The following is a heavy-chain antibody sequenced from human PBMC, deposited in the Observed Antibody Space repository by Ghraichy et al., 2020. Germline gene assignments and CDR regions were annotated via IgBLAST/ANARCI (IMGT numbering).Heavy chain of an antibody. J-gene: IGHJ4*02. Sequence: LSLTCAASGFTFSDHYMDWVRQAPGKGLEWVGRTRNKANSYTTQYAASVKGRFTISRDDSKNSLYLQMNSLKTEDTAVYYCARVSGSYFDYWGQGTLVTVSS. CDR3: ARVSGSYFDY. V-gene: IGHV3-72*01. CDR1: GFTFSDHY. CDR2: TRNKANSYTT. D-gene: IGHD1-26*01.